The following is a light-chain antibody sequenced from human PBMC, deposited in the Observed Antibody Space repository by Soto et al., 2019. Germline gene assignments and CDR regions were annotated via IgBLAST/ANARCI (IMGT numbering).Light chain of an antibody. CDR1: QSVSSSY. Sequence: EIVLTQSPGTLSLSPGERATLSCRASQSVSSSYLAWYQQKPGQAPRLLIYGASSRATGIPDRFSGSGSGTDFTFTISRLGPKVLAFIYCRHKGGPPLPFAKGPKGKSN. CDR3: RHKGGPPLP. CDR2: GAS. J-gene: IGKJ1*01. V-gene: IGKV3-20*01.